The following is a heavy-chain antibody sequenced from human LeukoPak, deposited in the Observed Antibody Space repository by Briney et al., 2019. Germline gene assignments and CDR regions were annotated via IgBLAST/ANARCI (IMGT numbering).Heavy chain of an antibody. D-gene: IGHD6-19*01. J-gene: IGHJ4*02. CDR2: TSGNGAKT. CDR3: AKDSGWPFDY. CDR1: GFIFSSYA. Sequence: GSLRLSCAASGFIFSSYALSWVRQAPGKGLEWVSATSGNGAKTYYADSVKGRFTISRDNSKNTLYLQMNSLRAEDTAVYYCAKDSGWPFDYWGQGTLVTVSS. V-gene: IGHV3-23*01.